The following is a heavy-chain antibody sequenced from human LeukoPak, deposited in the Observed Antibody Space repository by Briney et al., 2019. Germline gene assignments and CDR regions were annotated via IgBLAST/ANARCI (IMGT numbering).Heavy chain of an antibody. J-gene: IGHJ6*03. CDR1: GFAFSSFA. CDR3: TKELHVAVAVADYYYFYMDV. D-gene: IGHD6-19*01. Sequence: GGSLRLSCAASGFAFSSFAMGWVRQSPGKGLEWLSTINGGGNTTFYADSVKGRFTISRDNSKNTLYLHMNGLRPDDTAIYYCTKELHVAVAVADYYYFYMDVWGRGTAVSVSS. CDR2: INGGGNTT. V-gene: IGHV3-23*01.